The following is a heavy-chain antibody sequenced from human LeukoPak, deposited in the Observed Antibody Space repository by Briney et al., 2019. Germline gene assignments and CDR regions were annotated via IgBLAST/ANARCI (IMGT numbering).Heavy chain of an antibody. D-gene: IGHD3/OR15-3a*01. Sequence: SVKVSCKASGGTFSSYAISWERQAPGQGLEWMGGIIPIFGTANYAQKFQGRVTITTDESTSTAYMELSSLRSEDTAVYYCARDGRNAFDIWGQGTMVTVSS. CDR2: IIPIFGTA. CDR3: ARDGRNAFDI. J-gene: IGHJ3*02. V-gene: IGHV1-69*05. CDR1: GGTFSSYA.